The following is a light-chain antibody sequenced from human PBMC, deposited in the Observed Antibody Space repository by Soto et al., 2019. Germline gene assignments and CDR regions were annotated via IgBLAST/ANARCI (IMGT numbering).Light chain of an antibody. V-gene: IGKV3-20*01. CDR3: QQYGRSPQFT. Sequence: EIVLTQSPGTLSLSPGERATLSCRASQSVSSSYLAWYQQKPGQAPRLLIYGASSRATGIPDRFSGSGSGTDFTLTISRLEPEDFAVYYCQQYGRSPQFTFGGGPKVEIK. J-gene: IGKJ4*01. CDR1: QSVSSSY. CDR2: GAS.